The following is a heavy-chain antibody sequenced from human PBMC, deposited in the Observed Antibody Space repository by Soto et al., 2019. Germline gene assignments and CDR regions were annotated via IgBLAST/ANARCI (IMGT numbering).Heavy chain of an antibody. D-gene: IGHD2-15*01. CDR1: GYTFTDLD. CDR2: ISPKRGET. J-gene: IGHJ4*02. CDR3: ARGIEEGYDY. Sequence: ASVKVSCKASGYTFTDLDVNWVRQVTGQGLEWMGWISPKRGETGYSQKFQGRFTMTRDTSINTAYMELNNLESDDTVVYYCARGIEEGYDYWGQGXLVTVSS. V-gene: IGHV1-8*01.